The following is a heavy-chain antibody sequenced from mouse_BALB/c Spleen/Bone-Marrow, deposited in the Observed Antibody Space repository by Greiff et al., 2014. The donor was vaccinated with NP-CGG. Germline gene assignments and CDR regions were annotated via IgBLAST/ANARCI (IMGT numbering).Heavy chain of an antibody. J-gene: IGHJ4*01. CDR2: IYPGNSDT. Sequence: VQLQQSGTVLARPGASVKMSCKASGYSFTSYWMHWVKQRPGQGLEWIGAIYPGNSDTSYNQKFKGKAKLTAVSSASTAYMELSSLTNEDSAVYYCTRSPTMITTYSGAMDYWGQGTSVTVPA. CDR3: TRSPTMITTYSGAMDY. V-gene: IGHV1-5*01. CDR1: GYSFTSYW. D-gene: IGHD2-4*01.